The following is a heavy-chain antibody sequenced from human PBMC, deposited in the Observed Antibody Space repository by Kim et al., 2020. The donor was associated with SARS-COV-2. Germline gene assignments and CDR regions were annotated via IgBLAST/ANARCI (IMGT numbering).Heavy chain of an antibody. CDR2: IRQSGGNT. J-gene: IGHJ1*01. CDR1: GFTFNSYA. Sequence: GGSLRLSCAASGFTFNSYAMSWVRQAPGKGLEWVSGIRQSGGNTEYADSVKGRFSISRDNSKNTLYLQMNRLRAEATAVYYCAKVTSGSSGWFEYFQRWGRGTLVTVSS. D-gene: IGHD6-19*01. CDR3: AKVTSGSSGWFEYFQR. V-gene: IGHV3-23*01.